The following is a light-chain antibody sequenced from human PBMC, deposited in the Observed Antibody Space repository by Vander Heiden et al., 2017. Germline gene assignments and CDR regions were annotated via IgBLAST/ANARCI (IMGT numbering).Light chain of an antibody. CDR1: QGVSSW. CDR3: QQDENFPRT. CDR2: GAS. V-gene: IGKV1-12*01. J-gene: IGKJ1*01. Sequence: DIQMTQSPSSVSASVGDRVTITCRASQGVSSWLAWYQQKPGKAPKLLIYGASTLQSGVPSRFSGSGSGTDFTLTISCLQSEDFASYYCQQDENFPRTFGQGTKVEI.